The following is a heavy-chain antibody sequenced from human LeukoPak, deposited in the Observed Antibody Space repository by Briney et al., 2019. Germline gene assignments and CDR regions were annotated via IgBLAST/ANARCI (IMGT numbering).Heavy chain of an antibody. D-gene: IGHD5-24*01. Sequence: SVKVSCKASGGTFSSYAISWVRQAPGQGLEWMGRIIPILGIANYAQKFQGRVTITADKSTSTAYMELSSLRAADTAVYYCARGWGYNLLDYWGQGTLVTVSS. CDR2: IIPILGIA. CDR1: GGTFSSYA. J-gene: IGHJ4*02. CDR3: ARGWGYNLLDY. V-gene: IGHV1-69*04.